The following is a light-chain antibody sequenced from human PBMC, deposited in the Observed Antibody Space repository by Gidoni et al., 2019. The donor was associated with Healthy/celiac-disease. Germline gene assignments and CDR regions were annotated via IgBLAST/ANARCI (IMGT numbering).Light chain of an antibody. CDR2: EVS. CDR1: SSDVGGYNY. Sequence: QSALTQPASVSGSPGQSITLSCTGTSSDVGGYNYVSWYQQHPGKAPKLMIYEVSNRPSGVSNRFSGSKSGNTASLTISGLQAEDEADYYCSSYTSSSTLRVFGTGTKVTVL. J-gene: IGLJ1*01. CDR3: SSYTSSSTLRV. V-gene: IGLV2-14*01.